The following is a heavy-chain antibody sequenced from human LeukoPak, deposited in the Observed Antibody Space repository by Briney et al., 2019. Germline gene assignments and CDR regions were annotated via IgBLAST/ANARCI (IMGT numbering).Heavy chain of an antibody. CDR1: GGSISSYY. D-gene: IGHD3-22*01. V-gene: IGHV4-59*01. J-gene: IGHJ3*02. CDR3: ARADSSGYYPVYDAFDI. CDR2: IYYSGST. Sequence: PSETLSLTCTVSGGSISSYYWSWIRQPPGKGLEWLGYIYYSGSTNYNPSLKSRVTISVDTSKNQFSLKLSSVTAADTAVYYCARADSSGYYPVYDAFDIWGQGTMVTVSS.